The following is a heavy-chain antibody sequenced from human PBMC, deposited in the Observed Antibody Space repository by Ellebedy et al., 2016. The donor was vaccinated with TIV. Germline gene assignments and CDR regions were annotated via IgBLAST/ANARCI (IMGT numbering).Heavy chain of an antibody. D-gene: IGHD1-14*01. Sequence: GESLKISCAASGFTFSTYWMTWVRQAPGKGLKWVANIKQDGSEKHYVDSVKGRFTISRDNAKNSLYLQMNSLRAEDTAVYYCVRGIHGWGQGTTVTVSS. J-gene: IGHJ6*02. CDR3: VRGIHG. CDR2: IKQDGSEK. CDR1: GFTFSTYW. V-gene: IGHV3-7*03.